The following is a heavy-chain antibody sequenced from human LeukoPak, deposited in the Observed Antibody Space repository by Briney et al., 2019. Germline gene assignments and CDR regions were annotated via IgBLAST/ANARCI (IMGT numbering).Heavy chain of an antibody. V-gene: IGHV3-48*03. J-gene: IGHJ4*02. D-gene: IGHD2-15*01. Sequence: PGGSLRLSCAASGFTFDDYGMNWVRQAPGKGLEWVSYISSSGSTIYYADSVKGRFTISRDNAKNSLYLQMNSLRAEDTAVYYCASNLGDCSGGSCYSLFDYWGQGTLVTVSS. CDR2: ISSSGSTI. CDR1: GFTFDDYG. CDR3: ASNLGDCSGGSCYSLFDY.